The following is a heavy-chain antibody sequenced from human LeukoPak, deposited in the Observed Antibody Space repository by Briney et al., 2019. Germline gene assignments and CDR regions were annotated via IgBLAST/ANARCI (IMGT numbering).Heavy chain of an antibody. Sequence: PGGSLRLSCVASGFTFSSYSMNWVRQAPGKGLEWVSSISSSSSYIYYADSVKGRFTISRDNAKNSLYLQMNSLRAEDTAVYYCARDSGETALVVVNLDYWGQGTLVTVSS. CDR2: ISSSSSYI. CDR3: ARDSGETALVVVNLDY. J-gene: IGHJ4*02. D-gene: IGHD3-22*01. CDR1: GFTFSSYS. V-gene: IGHV3-21*01.